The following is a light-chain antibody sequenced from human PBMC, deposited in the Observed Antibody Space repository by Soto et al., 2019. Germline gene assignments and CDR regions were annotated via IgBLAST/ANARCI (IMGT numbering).Light chain of an antibody. Sequence: QAVVTQEPSLTVSPGGTVTLTCGSSSGPVTSGHSPYWFQQKPGQAPRTLIFDTSNKHSWTPARFSGSLLGGKAALTLSGAQPEDEAEYYCLLSYSGDVVFGGGTKLTVL. V-gene: IGLV7-46*01. CDR1: SGPVTSGHS. J-gene: IGLJ2*01. CDR3: LLSYSGDVV. CDR2: DTS.